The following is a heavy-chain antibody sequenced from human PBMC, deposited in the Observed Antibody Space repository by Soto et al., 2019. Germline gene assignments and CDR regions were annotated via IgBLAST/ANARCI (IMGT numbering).Heavy chain of an antibody. CDR1: GGSISRYF. V-gene: IGHV4-59*01. CDR3: ARTVSGYYFDH. D-gene: IGHD3-22*01. J-gene: IGHJ4*02. Sequence: QVQLQESGPGLVKPSETLSLTCTVSGGSISRYFWSWIRQPPGKGLEWIGYISDSGSTNYHPSLRSRVTISVDTSKNQFSLKLRSVTAADPAVYYCARTVSGYYFDHWGQGSLVTVSS. CDR2: ISDSGST.